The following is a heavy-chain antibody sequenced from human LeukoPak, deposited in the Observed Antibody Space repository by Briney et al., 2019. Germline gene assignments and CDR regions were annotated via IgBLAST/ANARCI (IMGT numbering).Heavy chain of an antibody. Sequence: GGSLRLSCAASGFTFSNYWMSWVRQAPGKGLEWVANIKHDGSEKYYVDSVKGRFTISRDNAKNSLCLQMNSLRAEDTAVYYCARSGSNYRYWGQGTLVTVSS. V-gene: IGHV3-7*01. D-gene: IGHD1-26*01. CDR1: GFTFSNYW. J-gene: IGHJ4*02. CDR2: IKHDGSEK. CDR3: ARSGSNYRY.